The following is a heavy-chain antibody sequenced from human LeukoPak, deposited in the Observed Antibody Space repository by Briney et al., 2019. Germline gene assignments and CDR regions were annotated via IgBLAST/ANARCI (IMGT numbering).Heavy chain of an antibody. J-gene: IGHJ4*02. CDR2: ISSSSSYI. CDR1: GFTFSSYA. V-gene: IGHV3-21*01. CDR3: ARGSPVFDY. Sequence: GGSLRLSCATSGFTFSSYAMSWVRQAPGKGLEWVSSISSSSSYIYYADSVKGRFTISRDNAKNSLYLQMNSLRAEDTAVYYFARGSPVFDYRGPGTLVTVSS.